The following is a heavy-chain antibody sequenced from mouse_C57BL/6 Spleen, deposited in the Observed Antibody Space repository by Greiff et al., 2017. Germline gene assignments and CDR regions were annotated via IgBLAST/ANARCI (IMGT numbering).Heavy chain of an antibody. CDR3: ARGITTVEY. D-gene: IGHD1-1*01. V-gene: IGHV3-6*01. J-gene: IGHJ2*01. CDR2: ISYDGSN. CDR1: GYSITSGYY. Sequence: EVQRVESGPGLVKPSPSLSLTCSVTGYSITSGYYWNWIRQFPGNKLEWMGYISYDGSNNYNPSLKNRISITRNTSKIQFFLKLNSVTTEDTATYYCARGITTVEYWGQGTTLTVSS.